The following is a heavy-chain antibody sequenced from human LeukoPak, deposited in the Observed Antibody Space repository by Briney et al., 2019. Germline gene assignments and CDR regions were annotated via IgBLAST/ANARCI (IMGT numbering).Heavy chain of an antibody. D-gene: IGHD2-2*01. Sequence: GGSLRLSCAASGFTFDDYAMHWVRQAPGKGLEWVSGISWNSGSIGYADSVKGRFTISRDNAKNSLYLQMNSLRAADTALYYCARCPGLDCSSTSCYLPHDNYYYYGMDVWGQGTTVTVSS. J-gene: IGHJ6*02. V-gene: IGHV3-9*01. CDR3: ARCPGLDCSSTSCYLPHDNYYYYGMDV. CDR2: ISWNSGSI. CDR1: GFTFDDYA.